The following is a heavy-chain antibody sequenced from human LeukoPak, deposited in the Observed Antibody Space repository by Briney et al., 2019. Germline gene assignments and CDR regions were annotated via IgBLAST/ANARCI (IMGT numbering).Heavy chain of an antibody. CDR3: AKDFGSRHVLLWFGELLGI. CDR2: IRSKANSYAT. J-gene: IGHJ3*02. CDR1: GFTFSGSA. V-gene: IGHV3-73*01. Sequence: GGSLRLSCAASGFTFSGSAMHWVRQASGKGLEWVGRIRSKANSYATAYAASVKGRFTISRDDSKNTAYLQMNSLRAEDTAVYYCAKDFGSRHVLLWFGELLGIWGQGTMVTVSS. D-gene: IGHD3-10*01.